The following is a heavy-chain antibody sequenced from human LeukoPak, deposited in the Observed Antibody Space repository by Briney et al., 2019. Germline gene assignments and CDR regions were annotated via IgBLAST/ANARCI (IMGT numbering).Heavy chain of an antibody. V-gene: IGHV3-21*01. Sequence: PGGSLRLSCAASGFTFDDYAMHWVRQAPGKGLEWVSSISSSSSYIYYADSVKGRFTISRDNAKNSLYLQMNSLRAEDTAVYYCASPSGSSWYHDAFDIWGQGTMVTVSS. CDR1: GFTFDDYA. D-gene: IGHD6-13*01. CDR3: ASPSGSSWYHDAFDI. CDR2: ISSSSSYI. J-gene: IGHJ3*02.